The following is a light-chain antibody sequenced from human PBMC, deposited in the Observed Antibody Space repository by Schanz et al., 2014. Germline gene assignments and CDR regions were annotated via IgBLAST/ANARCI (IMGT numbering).Light chain of an antibody. Sequence: DIQMTQSPSSLSASVGDRVTITCRASQGIRNYLAWYQHKPGKVPTLLIYGASTLRPGVPSRFSGSGSGTEFTLTISSLQPDDFATYSCQQYNTYWTFGQGTKVEIK. J-gene: IGKJ1*01. V-gene: IGKV1-27*01. CDR2: GAS. CDR1: QGIRNY. CDR3: QQYNTYWT.